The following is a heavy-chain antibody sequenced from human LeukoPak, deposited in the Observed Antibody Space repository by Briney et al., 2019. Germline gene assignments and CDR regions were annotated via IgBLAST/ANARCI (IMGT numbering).Heavy chain of an antibody. CDR1: GFTFSSYA. CDR2: ISGGGGST. V-gene: IGHV3-23*01. CDR3: ATYTVTTYYFDY. D-gene: IGHD4-17*01. Sequence: GGSLRLPCAAPGFTFSSYAMSWVRQAPGKGLEWVSVISGGGGSTYYAGSVKGRFTISRDNSKNTLYLQMNSLRAEDTAVYHCATYTVTTYYFDYWGQGTLVTVSS. J-gene: IGHJ4*02.